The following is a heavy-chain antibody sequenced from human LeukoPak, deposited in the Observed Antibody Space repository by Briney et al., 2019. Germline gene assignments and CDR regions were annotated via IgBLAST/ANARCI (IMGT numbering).Heavy chain of an antibody. CDR3: ARGYYHFDY. D-gene: IGHD3-10*01. Sequence: PSETLSLTCAVYGGSFSGCYWSWIRQPPGKGLEWIGEINHSGSTNYNPSLKSRVTISVDTSKNQFSLKLSSVTAADTAVYYCARGYYHFDYWGQGTLVTVSS. V-gene: IGHV4-34*01. CDR1: GGSFSGCY. CDR2: INHSGST. J-gene: IGHJ4*02.